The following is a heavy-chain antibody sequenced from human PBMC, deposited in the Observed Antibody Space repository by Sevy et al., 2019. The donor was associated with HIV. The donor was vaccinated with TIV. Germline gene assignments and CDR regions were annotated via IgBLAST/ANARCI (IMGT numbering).Heavy chain of an antibody. CDR2: ISYDGSNK. Sequence: GGSLRLSCAASGFTFSSYAMHWVRQAPGKGLEWVAVISYDGSNKYYADSVKGRFTISRDNFKNTLYLQMNSLRAEDTAVYYCAREWMRKIDAFDIWGQGTMVTVSS. CDR3: AREWMRKIDAFDI. J-gene: IGHJ3*02. V-gene: IGHV3-30-3*01. D-gene: IGHD5-12*01. CDR1: GFTFSSYA.